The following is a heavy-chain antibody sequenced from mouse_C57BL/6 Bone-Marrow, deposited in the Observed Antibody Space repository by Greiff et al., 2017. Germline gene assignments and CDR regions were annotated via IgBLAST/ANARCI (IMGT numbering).Heavy chain of an antibody. J-gene: IGHJ3*01. CDR3: ARHVAFSWFAY. Sequence: DVKLVESGGGLVQPGGSLKLSCAASGFTFSDYGMAWVRQAPRKGPEWVAFISNLAYSIYYADTVTGRFTITRENAKNTLYLEMSSLRSDDTAMYYCARHVAFSWFAYWGQGTLGTVSA. CDR1: GFTFSDYG. V-gene: IGHV5-15*01. CDR2: ISNLAYSI.